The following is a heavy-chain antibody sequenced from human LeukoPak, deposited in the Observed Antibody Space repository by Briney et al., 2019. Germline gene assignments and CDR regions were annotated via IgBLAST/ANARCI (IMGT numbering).Heavy chain of an antibody. V-gene: IGHV3-48*01. Sequence: GGSLRLSCAASGFTFSSYSMNWVRQAPGKGLEWVSYISSSSSTIYYADSVKGRFTISRDNAKNSLYLQMNSLRAEDTAMYYCARDYEWLRFWGQGTLVTVSS. CDR2: ISSSSSTI. D-gene: IGHD5-12*01. J-gene: IGHJ4*02. CDR1: GFTFSSYS. CDR3: ARDYEWLRF.